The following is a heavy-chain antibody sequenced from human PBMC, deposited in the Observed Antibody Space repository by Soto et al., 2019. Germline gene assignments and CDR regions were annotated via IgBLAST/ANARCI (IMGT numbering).Heavy chain of an antibody. CDR2: ISYDGSNK. Sequence: GGSLRLSCAASGFTFSNFGMHWVRQSPGKGLEWVAVISYDGSNKYYADSVKGRFTISRDNSKNTVYLQMNSLRAEDTAVYYCAKDALRGEGTLVTVPS. CDR3: AKDAL. CDR1: GFTFSNFG. V-gene: IGHV3-30*18. J-gene: IGHJ4*02.